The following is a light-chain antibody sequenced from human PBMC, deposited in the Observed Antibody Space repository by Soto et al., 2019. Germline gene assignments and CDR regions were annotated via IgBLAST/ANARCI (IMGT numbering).Light chain of an antibody. Sequence: EIVLTQSPGTLSLSPGERATLSCRASQSVSSSYLAWYQQKPGQAPRLLIYGASSRATGIPDRFSGSGSGTDFTLTISRLEPEDFAVHYCQQYGSSPWTFGRGTKV. V-gene: IGKV3-20*01. CDR3: QQYGSSPWT. CDR1: QSVSSSY. J-gene: IGKJ1*01. CDR2: GAS.